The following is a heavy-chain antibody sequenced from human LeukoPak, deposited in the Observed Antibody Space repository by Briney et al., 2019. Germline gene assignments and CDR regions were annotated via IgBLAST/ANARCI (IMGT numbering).Heavy chain of an antibody. V-gene: IGHV3-15*01. J-gene: IGHJ6*02. CDR2: IKSKTAGGAT. CDR3: TTARVITMVRGVIINYYGMDV. Sequence: GRSLRLSWPPSGFTFSNAWMSWVRQAPGKGLEWVGRIKSKTAGGATDYAAPVKGRFTISRDDSKNTLYLQMNSLKTEDTAVYYCTTARVITMVRGVIINYYGMDVWGQGTTVTVSS. D-gene: IGHD3-10*01. CDR1: GFTFSNAW.